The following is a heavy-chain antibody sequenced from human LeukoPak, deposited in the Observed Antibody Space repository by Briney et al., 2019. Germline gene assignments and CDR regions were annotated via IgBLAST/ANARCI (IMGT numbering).Heavy chain of an antibody. J-gene: IGHJ6*03. D-gene: IGHD6-13*01. V-gene: IGHV4-34*01. CDR1: GGSFSGYY. CDR3: ARLGGSSRPYYYYYYMDV. Sequence: PSETLSLTCAVYGGSFSGYYWSWIRQPPGKGLEWIGEINHSGSTNYNPSLKSRVTISVDTSKNQFSLKLSSVTAADTAVYYCARLGGSSRPYYYYYYMDVWGKGTTVTISS. CDR2: INHSGST.